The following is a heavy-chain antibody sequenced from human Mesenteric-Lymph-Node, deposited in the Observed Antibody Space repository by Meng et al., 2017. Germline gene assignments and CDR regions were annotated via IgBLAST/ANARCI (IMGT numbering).Heavy chain of an antibody. J-gene: IGHJ4*02. D-gene: IGHD1-26*01. Sequence: GESLKIPCVASGFTFSTYAMSRVRQAPGKGLEWVLTISTGGERTYYADSVKGRFTISRDNSKNTLYLQINSLRAGNTALYYCATILYSESTPNSHYWGLGVLVTVSS. CDR2: ISTGGERT. CDR3: ATILYSESTPNSHY. CDR1: GFTFSTYA. V-gene: IGHV3-23*01.